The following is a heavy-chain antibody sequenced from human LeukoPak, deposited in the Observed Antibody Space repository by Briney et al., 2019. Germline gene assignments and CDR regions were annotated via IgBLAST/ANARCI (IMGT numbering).Heavy chain of an antibody. CDR1: GGTFSSYA. CDR3: ANAGGYHQTTNYYYYGMDV. CDR2: IIPILGIA. J-gene: IGHJ6*02. V-gene: IGHV1-69*04. Sequence: SVKVSCKASGGTFSSYAISWVRQAPGQGLEWMGRIIPILGIANYAQKFQGRVTITADKSTSTAYMELSSLRSEDTAVYYCANAGGYHQTTNYYYYGMDVWGQGTTVTVSS. D-gene: IGHD6-19*01.